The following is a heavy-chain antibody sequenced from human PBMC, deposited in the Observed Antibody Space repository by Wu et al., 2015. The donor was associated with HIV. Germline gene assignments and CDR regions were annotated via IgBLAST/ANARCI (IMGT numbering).Heavy chain of an antibody. J-gene: IGHJ4*02. CDR1: GYTFTNFG. CDR2: ISPYNGDT. CDR3: TKCASRNDFGDFEYYFDY. Sequence: QVRLVQSGVEVKETGASVKVSCEISGYTFTNFGISWVRQAPGQGLEWMGWISPYNGDTKYAQKFQGRVTITRDTSFNTVYMELSSLRSEDTAVYYCTKCASRNDFGDFEYYFDYWGQGTLVTVSS. V-gene: IGHV1-18*01. D-gene: IGHD4-17*01.